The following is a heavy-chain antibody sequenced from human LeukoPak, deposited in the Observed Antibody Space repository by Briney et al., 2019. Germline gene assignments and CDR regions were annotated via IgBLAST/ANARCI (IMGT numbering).Heavy chain of an antibody. CDR3: AIPSGYSSTGEIDY. D-gene: IGHD6-13*01. CDR1: GYSFTSYW. J-gene: IGHJ4*02. CDR2: IYPADSDT. V-gene: IGHV5-51*01. Sequence: GESLKISCKGSGYSFTSYWIGWLRQMPGKGLEWMGIIYPADSDTRYSPSFQGQVTISADKSISTAYLQWSSLKAPDTAMYYCAIPSGYSSTGEIDYWGQGTLVTVSS.